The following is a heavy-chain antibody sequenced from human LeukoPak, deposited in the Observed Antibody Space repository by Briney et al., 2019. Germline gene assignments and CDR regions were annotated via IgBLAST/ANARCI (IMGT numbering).Heavy chain of an antibody. Sequence: TLSLTCTVSGGSISSGTYYWSWIRQPAGKGLEWLGRIYTSGSTNYNPSLKSRLTISVDTSKNQFSLRLSSVTAADTAVYYCGRGRSGYFDYWGRGTLVTVSS. CDR2: IYTSGST. CDR1: GGSISSGTYY. J-gene: IGHJ4*02. CDR3: GRGRSGYFDY. D-gene: IGHD3-3*01. V-gene: IGHV4-61*02.